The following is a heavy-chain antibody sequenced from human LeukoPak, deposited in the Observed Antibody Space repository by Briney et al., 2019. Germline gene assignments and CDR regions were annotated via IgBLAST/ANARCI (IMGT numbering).Heavy chain of an antibody. Sequence: PSETLSLTCSVSGDSISSRTYYWTWIRQHPEKGLEWIGYIWNSGSSNYNPALKSRVTISVDTSKNQFSLKLTSVTAADTAIYYCARDVSSMFPNWFVPWGQGILVIVSS. CDR2: IWNSGSS. D-gene: IGHD6-6*01. CDR3: ARDVSSMFPNWFVP. V-gene: IGHV4-31*03. J-gene: IGHJ5*02. CDR1: GDSISSRTYY.